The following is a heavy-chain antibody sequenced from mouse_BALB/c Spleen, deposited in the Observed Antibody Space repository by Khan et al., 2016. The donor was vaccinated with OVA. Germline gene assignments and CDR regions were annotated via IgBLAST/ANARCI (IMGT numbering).Heavy chain of an antibody. CDR3: VKQNYGTLYAMDY. D-gene: IGHD2-1*01. V-gene: IGHV2-3*01. J-gene: IGHJ4*01. CDR1: AFSITSYG. CDR2: IWGDGST. Sequence: QVQLQQSGPGLVAPSQSLSITCTVSAFSITSYGVNWVRQPPGKGLEWLGVIWGDGSTNYHSALISRLSISKDNSKSQVFLKLNSLQTDDTATYYCVKQNYGTLYAMDYWGQGTSVTVSS.